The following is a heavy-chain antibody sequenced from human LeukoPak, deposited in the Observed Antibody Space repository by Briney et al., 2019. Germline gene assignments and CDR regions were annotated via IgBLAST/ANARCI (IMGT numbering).Heavy chain of an antibody. CDR3: ARIVPYNYGYVDY. Sequence: SETLSLTCTVSGGSLSHYYWIWLRQPTGKGLEWIGYIYYSGTTNNNPLHRRRITISVDTTKNQMSLKMSSVTAADTAVYYCARIVPYNYGYVDYWGQGTLVTVSS. CDR1: GGSLSHYY. J-gene: IGHJ4*02. V-gene: IGHV4-59*01. D-gene: IGHD5-18*01. CDR2: IYYSGTT.